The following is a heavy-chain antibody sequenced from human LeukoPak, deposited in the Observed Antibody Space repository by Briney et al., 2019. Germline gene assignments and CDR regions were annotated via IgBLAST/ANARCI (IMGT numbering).Heavy chain of an antibody. CDR1: GFTFSGSA. CDR3: SPQLYDSVWGRYFDY. V-gene: IGHV3-73*01. J-gene: IGHJ4*02. D-gene: IGHD3-16*01. Sequence: GGSLKLSCAASGFTFSGSAMHWGRQASGKGLEWVGRIRSKANSYATAYAASVKGRFTISRDDPKNTAYLQMNSLKTEDTAVYYCSPQLYDSVWGRYFDYWAQGTLVTVSS. CDR2: IRSKANSYAT.